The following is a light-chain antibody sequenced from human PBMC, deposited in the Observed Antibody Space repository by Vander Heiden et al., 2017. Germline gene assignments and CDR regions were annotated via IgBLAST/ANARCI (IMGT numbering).Light chain of an antibody. V-gene: IGLV1-47*01. CDR3: AAWDDSLSGSYV. CDR1: SSNIGSNY. CDR2: RNN. J-gene: IGLJ1*01. Sequence: QSVLTQPPSASGTPWQRVTISCSGSSSNIGSNYVYWYQQLPGTAPKLLIYRNNQRPSGVPDRFSGSKSGTSASLAISGLRSEDEADYYCAAWDDSLSGSYVFGTGTKVTVL.